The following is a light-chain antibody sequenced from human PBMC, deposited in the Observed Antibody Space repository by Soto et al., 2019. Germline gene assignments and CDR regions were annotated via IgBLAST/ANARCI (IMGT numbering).Light chain of an antibody. CDR2: GAS. J-gene: IGKJ1*01. V-gene: IGKV3-15*01. CDR3: QHFHNWPPWT. CDR1: QSVSSS. Sequence: EVVMTQSPDTLSVSPGERATLSCRASQSVSSSLAWYQQKPGQAPRLLIYGASTRATGVPARFSGSGSGTEFTLTISSLQSEDFAVYYCQHFHNWPPWTFGQGTRVEIK.